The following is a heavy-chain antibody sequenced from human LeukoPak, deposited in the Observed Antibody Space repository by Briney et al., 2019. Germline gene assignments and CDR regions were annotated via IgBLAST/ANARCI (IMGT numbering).Heavy chain of an antibody. CDR1: GYTFTGFY. Sequence: ASVTVSCTASGYTFTGFYIHWVRQAPGQGPEWMGWINPNGGGTNYAQKFQSRVTMTRDTSISTVYMELSRLKSDDTAVYYCARLDVQYSFENWGRGTLVTVSS. CDR3: ARLDVQYSFEN. CDR2: INPNGGGT. J-gene: IGHJ4*02. V-gene: IGHV1-2*02.